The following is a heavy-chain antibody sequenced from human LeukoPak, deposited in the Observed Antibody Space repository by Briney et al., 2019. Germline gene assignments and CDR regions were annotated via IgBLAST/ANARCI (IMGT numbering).Heavy chain of an antibody. CDR2: ISSRGGYI. J-gene: IGHJ4*02. CDR3: AREHGWTHYIDS. D-gene: IGHD3-10*01. CDR1: GFTFSSYT. Sequence: GGSLRLSCAASGFTFSSYTMNCVRQPPGKGLEWVSSISSRGGYISYTDSVKGRFAISRDSAWNSVYLQMNSLRAEDTAVYYCAREHGWTHYIDSWGQGTLVTVSS. V-gene: IGHV3-21*06.